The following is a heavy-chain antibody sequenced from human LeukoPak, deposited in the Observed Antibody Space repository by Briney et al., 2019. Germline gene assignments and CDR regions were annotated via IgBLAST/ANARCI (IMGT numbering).Heavy chain of an antibody. V-gene: IGHV3-30*18. Sequence: PGRSLRLSCEASGFIFSRYGMHWVRQAPGKGLEWVAGISYDESEKFYGDSVKGRFTISRDNSRNTVYLQMNSLRAEDTAVYSCAKGTSGSSYSAGHYWGQGTLVTVSS. J-gene: IGHJ4*02. D-gene: IGHD2-15*01. CDR2: ISYDESEK. CDR3: AKGTSGSSYSAGHY. CDR1: GFIFSRYG.